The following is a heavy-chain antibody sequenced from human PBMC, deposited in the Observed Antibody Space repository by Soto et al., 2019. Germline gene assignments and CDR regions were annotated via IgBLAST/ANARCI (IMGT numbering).Heavy chain of an antibody. J-gene: IGHJ4*02. V-gene: IGHV1-46*01. D-gene: IGHD6-13*01. CDR2: INPLPTSGST. CDR1: GYIFTNYC. CDR3: ARDLAAAAY. Sequence: QVQLVQSGAEVKKPGASVKVSCKASGYIFTNYCIHWVRQAPGQGLEWMAIINPLPTSGSTNYAQKFQGRVTVTRDTSTSTVYLELSSLRSDDTAVYYCARDLAAAAYWGQGTLVTVSS.